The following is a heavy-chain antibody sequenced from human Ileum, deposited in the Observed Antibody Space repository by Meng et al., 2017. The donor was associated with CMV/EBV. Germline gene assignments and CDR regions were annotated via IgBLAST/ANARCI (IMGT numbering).Heavy chain of an antibody. Sequence: TCTVSGGSTSSGGFYWSWIRQHPGGGLEWIGYTYYSGAAYYNPPLKSRITMSVDTSKNQFSLRLSSVTAADTAVYYCARLDFDNWFDSWGQGTLVTVSS. J-gene: IGHJ5*01. CDR3: ARLDFDNWFDS. D-gene: IGHD3/OR15-3a*01. CDR1: GGSTSSGGFY. CDR2: TYYSGAA. V-gene: IGHV4-31*03.